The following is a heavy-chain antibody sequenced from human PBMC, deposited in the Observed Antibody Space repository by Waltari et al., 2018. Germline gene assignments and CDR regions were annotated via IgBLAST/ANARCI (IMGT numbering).Heavy chain of an antibody. Sequence: GGSISSYYWSWIRQPAGKGLEWIGRIYTSGSTNYNPSLKSRVTMSVDTSKNQFSLKLSSVTAADTAVYYCAREREGDSGSYKPPNWFDPWGQGTLVTVSS. J-gene: IGHJ5*02. V-gene: IGHV4-4*07. CDR2: IYTSGST. CDR1: GGSISSYY. D-gene: IGHD1-26*01. CDR3: AREREGDSGSYKPPNWFDP.